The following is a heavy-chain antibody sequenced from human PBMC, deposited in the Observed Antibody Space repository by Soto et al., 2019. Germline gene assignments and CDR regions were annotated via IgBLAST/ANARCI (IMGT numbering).Heavy chain of an antibody. V-gene: IGHV3-9*01. J-gene: IGHJ1*01. CDR1: GFTFDDYA. CDR3: VKDESINWYSGHFRH. Sequence: EVQLVESGGGLVQPGRSLRLSCAASGFTFDDYAMHWVRQVPRKGLEWVSGINWNSGSIGYGDSVKGRFAISRDNAKNSLHLQMNRLSAEDTAFYYCVKDESINWYSGHFRHWGQGTLVTVSS. D-gene: IGHD6-13*01. CDR2: INWNSGSI.